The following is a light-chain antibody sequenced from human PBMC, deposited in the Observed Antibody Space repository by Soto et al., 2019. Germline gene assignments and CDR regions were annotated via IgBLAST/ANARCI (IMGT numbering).Light chain of an antibody. Sequence: QSVLTQPPSASGTPGQRVTISCSGSYSNIGSNTVNWYQHLPGTAPKLLIYSTDQRPSGVPDRFSGSKSGTSASLAISGLQSDDEADYYCAAWDDGLNGWLFGGGTKLTVL. V-gene: IGLV1-44*01. CDR2: STD. CDR3: AAWDDGLNGWL. CDR1: YSNIGSNT. J-gene: IGLJ3*02.